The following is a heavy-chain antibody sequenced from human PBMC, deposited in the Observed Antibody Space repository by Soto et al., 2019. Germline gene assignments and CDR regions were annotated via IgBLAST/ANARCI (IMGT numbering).Heavy chain of an antibody. Sequence: SGPTLVNPTETLTLTCTFSGFSLSARGEGVGWIRQPPGKALEWLAIIYWDDDKRYSPSLRTTFTITKDTSKNQVVLTMTNMDPVDTATYFCAHSLIGYYYDSSGSNWFDPWGQGTLVTVSS. V-gene: IGHV2-5*02. CDR2: IYWDDDK. CDR3: AHSLIGYYYDSSGSNWFDP. J-gene: IGHJ5*02. CDR1: GFSLSARGEG. D-gene: IGHD3-22*01.